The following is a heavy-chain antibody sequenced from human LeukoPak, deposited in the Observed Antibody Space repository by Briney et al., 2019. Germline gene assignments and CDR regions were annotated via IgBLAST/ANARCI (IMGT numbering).Heavy chain of an antibody. CDR3: ARDGGSGPLGY. J-gene: IGHJ4*02. CDR2: ISAYNGNT. V-gene: IGHV1-18*01. CDR1: GYTFTSYG. Sequence: ASVKVFCKASGYTFTSYGIIWVRQTPGHALEWMAWISAYNGNTNYAQKLQGRVTMTTDTSTSTAYMELRSLRSNDAAVYYCARDGGSGPLGYWGQGTLVTVSS. D-gene: IGHD2-15*01.